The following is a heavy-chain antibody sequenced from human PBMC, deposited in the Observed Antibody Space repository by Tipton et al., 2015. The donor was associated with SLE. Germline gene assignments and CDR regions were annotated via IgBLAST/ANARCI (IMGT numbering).Heavy chain of an antibody. Sequence: QLVQSGAEVKKPGASVKVSCKASGYTFISYVISWVRQAPGQGLEWMGIINPSGGSTSYAQKFQGRVAMTRDTSTSTVYMELRSLRSADTAVYYCASALVGARGDFDYWGQGTLVTVSS. D-gene: IGHD1-26*01. V-gene: IGHV1-46*01. CDR3: ASALVGARGDFDY. J-gene: IGHJ4*02. CDR2: INPSGGST. CDR1: GYTFISYV.